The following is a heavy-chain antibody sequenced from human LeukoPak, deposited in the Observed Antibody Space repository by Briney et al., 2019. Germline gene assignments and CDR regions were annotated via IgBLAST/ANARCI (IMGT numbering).Heavy chain of an antibody. Sequence: QPGGSLRLSCAASGFTFSSSGMHWVRQAPGKGLEWVAFISYDGSNRYYADSVKGRFTISRDNSKNTLYLQMNSLRAEDTAVYYCAKDVLSGSYSVHFDYWGQGTLVAVSS. CDR3: AKDVLSGSYSVHFDY. CDR1: GFTFSSSG. CDR2: ISYDGSNR. J-gene: IGHJ4*02. D-gene: IGHD1-26*01. V-gene: IGHV3-30*02.